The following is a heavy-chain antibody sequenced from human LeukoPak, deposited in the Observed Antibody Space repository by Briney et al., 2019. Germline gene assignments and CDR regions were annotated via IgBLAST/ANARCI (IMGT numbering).Heavy chain of an antibody. Sequence: ASVKVSCKASGYTFTSYDINWVRQATGQGLEWMGWMNPNSGNTGYAQKFQGRVTMTRNTSISTAYMELSSLRSEDTAVYYCARGGYRGYSYGVRYYYYYYMDVWGKGTTVTVSS. CDR2: MNPNSGNT. D-gene: IGHD5-18*01. V-gene: IGHV1-8*01. CDR3: ARGGYRGYSYGVRYYYYYYMDV. CDR1: GYTFTSYD. J-gene: IGHJ6*03.